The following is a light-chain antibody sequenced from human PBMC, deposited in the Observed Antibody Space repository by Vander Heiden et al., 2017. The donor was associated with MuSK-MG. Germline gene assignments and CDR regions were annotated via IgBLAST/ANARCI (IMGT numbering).Light chain of an antibody. CDR1: SLRSYY. J-gene: IGLJ3*02. CDR2: GKN. Sequence: SSELTQDPAVSVALVQPVRITCQGDSLRSYYASWYQQKPGQAPVLVIYGKNNRPSGIPDRFSGSSSGNTASLTSTGAQAEDEADYYCNSRDSSGNLRVFGGGTKLTVL. V-gene: IGLV3-19*01. CDR3: NSRDSSGNLRV.